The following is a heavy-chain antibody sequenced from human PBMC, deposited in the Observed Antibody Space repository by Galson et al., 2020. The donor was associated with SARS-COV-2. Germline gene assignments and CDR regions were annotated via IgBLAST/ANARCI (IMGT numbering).Heavy chain of an antibody. CDR1: GFTFRSYG. V-gene: IGHV3-33*03. CDR2: IWYDGSNK. CDR3: VKNRDYSDGSSRGYMDV. Sequence: RGSLRLSCAASGFTFRSYGMHWVRQAPGKGLEWVTLIWYDGSNKYYADSVEGRFSISRDNSKNTLYLQMNSLRAEDTAVYYCVKNRDYSDGSSRGYMDVCGKGTTVTVS. D-gene: IGHD2-2*01. J-gene: IGHJ6*03.